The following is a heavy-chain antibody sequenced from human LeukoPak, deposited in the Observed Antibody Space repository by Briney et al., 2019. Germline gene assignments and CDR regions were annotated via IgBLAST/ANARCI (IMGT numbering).Heavy chain of an antibody. CDR3: ALNAVAGFDY. V-gene: IGHV3-30*03. CDR1: GFTFSSYG. Sequence: PGGSLRLSCAASGFTFSSYGMHWVRQAPGEGLEWVAVISYDGSNKYYADSVKGRFTISRDNSKNTLYLQMNSLRAEDTAVYYCALNAVAGFDYWGQGTLVTVSS. J-gene: IGHJ4*02. CDR2: ISYDGSNK. D-gene: IGHD6-19*01.